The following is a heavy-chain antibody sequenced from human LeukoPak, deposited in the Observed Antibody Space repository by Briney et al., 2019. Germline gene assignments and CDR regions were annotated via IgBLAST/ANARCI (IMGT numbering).Heavy chain of an antibody. CDR2: ISSSSSYI. D-gene: IGHD3-9*01. CDR3: ARDDRSYDILTGYYKPAYYFDY. CDR1: GFTFSSYS. V-gene: IGHV3-21*01. J-gene: IGHJ4*02. Sequence: GGSLRLSCAASGFTFSSYSMNWVRQAPGKGLDWCSSISSSSSYIYYADSVKGRFTISSDNAKNSLYLQMNSLRAEDTAVYYCARDDRSYDILTGYYKPAYYFDYWGQETLVTVSS.